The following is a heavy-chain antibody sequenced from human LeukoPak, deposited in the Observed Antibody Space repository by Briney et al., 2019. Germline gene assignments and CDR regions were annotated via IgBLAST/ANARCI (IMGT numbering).Heavy chain of an antibody. CDR3: ARGDPHADL. CDR1: GFDLSTYE. V-gene: IGHV3-48*03. Sequence: GGSLSPSCAASGFDLSTYEIHWVRQAPGKGLEWIADITISGHTKNYADSVKGRFTISRDNARTSLYLQMNSLRVEDTGVYYCARGDPHADLWGQGTLVTVSS. J-gene: IGHJ5*02. CDR2: ITISGHTK.